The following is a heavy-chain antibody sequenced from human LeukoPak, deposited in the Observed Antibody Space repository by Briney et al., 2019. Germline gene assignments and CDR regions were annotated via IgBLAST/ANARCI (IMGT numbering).Heavy chain of an antibody. D-gene: IGHD6-19*01. V-gene: IGHV3-21*01. Sequence: GGSLRLSCAGSGFTFSRYNMNWFRQAPGKGLERVSSISSRSSYIFYADSVEGRFTISRDNAKNSLYLQMNSLGAEDTAVCYCARDAQWLVPEGYYYYMDVWGKGTTVTVS. CDR1: GFTFSRYN. CDR2: ISSRSSYI. J-gene: IGHJ6*03. CDR3: ARDAQWLVPEGYYYYMDV.